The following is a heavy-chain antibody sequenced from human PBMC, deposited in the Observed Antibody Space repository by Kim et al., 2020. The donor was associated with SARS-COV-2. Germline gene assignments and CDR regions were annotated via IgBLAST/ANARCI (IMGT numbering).Heavy chain of an antibody. D-gene: IGHD2-2*01. J-gene: IGHJ4*02. Sequence: GRSLRLSCAASGFTVSSNYMSWVRQAPGKGLEWVSVIYSGGSTYYADSVKGRFTISRDNSKNTLYLQMNSLRAEDTAVYYCASASTSHCYGYWGQGTLVTVSS. CDR2: IYSGGST. CDR1: GFTVSSNY. CDR3: ASASTSHCYGY. V-gene: IGHV3-53*01.